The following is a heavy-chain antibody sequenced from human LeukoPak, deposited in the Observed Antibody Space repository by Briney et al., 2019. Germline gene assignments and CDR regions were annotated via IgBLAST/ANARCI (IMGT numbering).Heavy chain of an antibody. CDR3: ARGGILRGSYYGFMFDY. Sequence: SQTLSLTCAVSGGSISSGGYSWSWIRQPPGKGLEWIGYIYHSGNTYYNPSLKSRVTISVDRSKNQFSLKLSSVTAADTAVYYCARGGILRGSYYGFMFDYWGQGTLVTVSS. V-gene: IGHV4-30-2*01. CDR2: IYHSGNT. J-gene: IGHJ4*02. CDR1: GGSISSGGYS. D-gene: IGHD1-26*01.